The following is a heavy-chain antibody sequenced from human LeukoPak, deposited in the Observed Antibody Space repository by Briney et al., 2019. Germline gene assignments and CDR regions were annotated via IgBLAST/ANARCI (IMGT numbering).Heavy chain of an antibody. V-gene: IGHV4-61*05. J-gene: IGHJ4*02. CDR2: IYYSGST. CDR1: GGSISSSSYY. D-gene: IGHD6-19*01. CDR3: ARVHQVAVDY. Sequence: NTSETLSLTCSVSGGSISSSSYYWGWIRQPPGKGLEWIGYIYYSGSTNYNPSLKSRVTISVDTSKNQFSLKLSSVTAADTAVYYCARVHQVAVDYWGQGTLVTVSS.